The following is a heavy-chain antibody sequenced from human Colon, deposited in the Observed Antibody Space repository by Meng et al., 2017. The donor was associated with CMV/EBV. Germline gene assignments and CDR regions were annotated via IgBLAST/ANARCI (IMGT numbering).Heavy chain of an antibody. D-gene: IGHD6-6*01. Sequence: LLWAGPGLGRTSVTSFLTCTVSGGSISSSSSYWSWIRRPPEKELEWIGRIFYTGTTYYKPSLKSRVTISVDTSKNQVSLKLSSVTAADTAVYYCIRETTGSSSSYWGQGTLVTVSS. V-gene: IGHV4-39*07. CDR1: GGSISSSSSY. CDR2: IFYTGTT. J-gene: IGHJ4*02. CDR3: IRETTGSSSSY.